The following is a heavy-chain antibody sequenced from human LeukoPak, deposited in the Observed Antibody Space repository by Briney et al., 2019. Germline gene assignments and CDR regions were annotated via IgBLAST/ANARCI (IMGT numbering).Heavy chain of an antibody. V-gene: IGHV3-21*01. CDR1: GFTFSSYS. J-gene: IGHJ5*02. D-gene: IGHD2-8*02. Sequence: GGSLRLSCAASGFTFSSYSMNWVRQAPGKGLEWVSSISSSSSYIYYADSVKGRFTISRDNAKNSLYLQMNSLRAEDTAVYYYARILVVYAISGWFDPWGQGTLVTVSS. CDR3: ARILVVYAISGWFDP. CDR2: ISSSSSYI.